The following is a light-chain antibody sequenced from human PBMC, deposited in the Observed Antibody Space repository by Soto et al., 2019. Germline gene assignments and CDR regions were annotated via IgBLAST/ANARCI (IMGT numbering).Light chain of an antibody. CDR2: DVT. Sequence: QSALTQPPSVSASPGQSITISCTGTTSDVGGYNAVSWFQHPPAKAPKFIIYDVTLRPSGVSHRSAASKAANTALLTISGLQPEDEADYYCASYTTPGTLLFGGGTKLTVL. V-gene: IGLV2-14*03. CDR1: TSDVGGYNA. J-gene: IGLJ2*01. CDR3: ASYTTPGTLL.